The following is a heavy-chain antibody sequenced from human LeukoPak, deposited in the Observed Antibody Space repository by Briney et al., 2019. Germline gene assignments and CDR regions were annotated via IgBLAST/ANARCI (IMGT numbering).Heavy chain of an antibody. CDR2: TYYRSTWYN. CDR1: GDSVSSNSVT. Sequence: SQTLSLTCAISGDSVSSNSVTWNWIRQSPSRGLEWLGRTYYRSTWYNDYAVSVRGRITVNPDTSKNQFSLHLNSVTPEDTSVYYCARRLTQYDCFDPWGQGILVTVSS. D-gene: IGHD2-2*01. CDR3: ARRLTQYDCFDP. V-gene: IGHV6-1*01. J-gene: IGHJ5*02.